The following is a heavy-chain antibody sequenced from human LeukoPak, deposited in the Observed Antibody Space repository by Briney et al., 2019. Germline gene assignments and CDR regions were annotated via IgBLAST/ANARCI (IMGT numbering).Heavy chain of an antibody. Sequence: GRSLRLSCAASGFTFSSYGMHWVRQAPGKGLEWVAVISYDGSNKYYADSVKGRFTISRDNSKNTLYLQMNSLRAEDTAVYYCAAWGGDAFDIWGQGTMVTVSS. D-gene: IGHD3-16*01. J-gene: IGHJ3*02. CDR1: GFTFSSYG. V-gene: IGHV3-30*03. CDR2: ISYDGSNK. CDR3: AAWGGDAFDI.